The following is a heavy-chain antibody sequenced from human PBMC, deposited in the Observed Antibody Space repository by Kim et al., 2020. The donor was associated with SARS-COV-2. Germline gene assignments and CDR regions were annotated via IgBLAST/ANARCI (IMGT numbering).Heavy chain of an antibody. CDR1: GFTVSSNY. J-gene: IGHJ4*02. CDR2: IYSGGST. CDR3: ASPGFSGGATKRGSNRIAGGMGY. D-gene: IGHD1-26*01. Sequence: GGSLRLSCAASGFTVSSNYMSWVRQAPGKGLEWVSVIYSGGSTYYADSVKGRFTISRDNSKNTLYLQMNSLRAEDTAVYYCASPGFSGGATKRGSNRIAGGMGYWGQGTLVTVSS. V-gene: IGHV3-53*01.